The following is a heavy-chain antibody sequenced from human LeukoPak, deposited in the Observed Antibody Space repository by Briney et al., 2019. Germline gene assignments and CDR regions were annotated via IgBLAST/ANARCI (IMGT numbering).Heavy chain of an antibody. J-gene: IGHJ6*03. CDR3: ARFLDYGDPAGPYYYYYYYMDV. CDR1: GFTFSGSA. D-gene: IGHD4-17*01. Sequence: PGGSLRLSCAASGFTFSGSAMHWVRQASGKGLEWVGRIRSKANSYATAYAASVKGRFTISRDDSKNTAYLQMNSLKTEDTAVYYCARFLDYGDPAGPYYYYYYYMDVWGKGTTVTVSS. CDR2: IRSKANSYAT. V-gene: IGHV3-73*01.